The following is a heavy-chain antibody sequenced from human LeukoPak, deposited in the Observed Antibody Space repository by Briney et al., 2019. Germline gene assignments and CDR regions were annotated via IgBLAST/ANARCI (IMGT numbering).Heavy chain of an antibody. CDR1: GYTFTGYY. V-gene: IGHV1-2*02. CDR3: ARDGSDVLLWFGESLYYFDY. CDR2: INPNSGGT. D-gene: IGHD3-10*01. J-gene: IGHJ4*02. Sequence: ASVKVSCKASGYTFTGYYMHWVRQAPGQGLEWMGWINPNSGGTNYAQKFQGRVTMTRDTSISTAYMELSRLRSDDTAVYYCARDGSDVLLWFGESLYYFDYWGQGTLVTVSS.